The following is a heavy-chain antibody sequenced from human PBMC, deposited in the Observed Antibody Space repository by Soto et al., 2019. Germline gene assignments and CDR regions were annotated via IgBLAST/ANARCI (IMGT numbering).Heavy chain of an antibody. Sequence: SETLSLTCTVSGGSVSSGNYFWSWIRQPPGKGLEWIGYIHSSGSTNYNPSLKSRVTISVDTSRNQFSLRLTSVTAADTAVYFCAILTKPTAVTTAFRGGYGMDVWGQGTTVTVSS. CDR1: GGSVSSGNYF. CDR2: IHSSGST. J-gene: IGHJ6*02. CDR3: AILTKPTAVTTAFRGGYGMDV. D-gene: IGHD4-17*01. V-gene: IGHV4-61*01.